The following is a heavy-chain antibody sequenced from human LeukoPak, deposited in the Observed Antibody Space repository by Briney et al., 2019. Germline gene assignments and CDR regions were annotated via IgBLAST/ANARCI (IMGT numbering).Heavy chain of an antibody. D-gene: IGHD2-15*01. V-gene: IGHV3-15*01. Sequence: GGSLRLACAASGFTFGNAWMNWVRQAPGKGLEWVGRIKTKQDGGTTDYATPVKGRFTISRDDSRNTLYLQMNSLRTDDTAIYYCTAIREYCDSAGCYSPYFYYYMDVWGKGTTVAVS. CDR1: GFTFGNAW. CDR2: IKTKQDGGTT. CDR3: TAIREYCDSAGCYSPYFYYYMDV. J-gene: IGHJ6*03.